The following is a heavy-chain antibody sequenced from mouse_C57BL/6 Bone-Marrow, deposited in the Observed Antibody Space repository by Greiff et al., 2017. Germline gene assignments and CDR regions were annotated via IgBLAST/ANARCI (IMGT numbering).Heavy chain of an antibody. CDR3: ARDGLLLAY. J-gene: IGHJ3*01. V-gene: IGHV3-6*01. D-gene: IGHD3-1*01. Sequence: EVQLMESGPGLVKPSQSLSLSCSATGYSITSGYYWNWIRQPPGNKLEWMGYISYDGSNNYNPSFKNRISITRDTSKNQSFLKLNSVTTEDTATYYCARDGLLLAYWGKGTLVTVSA. CDR2: ISYDGSN. CDR1: GYSITSGYY.